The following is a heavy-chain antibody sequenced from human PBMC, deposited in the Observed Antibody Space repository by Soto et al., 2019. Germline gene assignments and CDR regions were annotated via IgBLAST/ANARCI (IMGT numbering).Heavy chain of an antibody. J-gene: IGHJ4*02. CDR1: GFTFSSYG. Sequence: QVQLVESGGGVVQPGRSLRLSCAASGFTFSSYGMHWVRQAPGKGLEWVAVISYDGSNKYYAESVKGRFTISRDNSKNTLYLQMNSLRAEGTAVYYCAKDRGQRGYSGYDGGEYWGQGTLVTFSS. D-gene: IGHD5-12*01. CDR2: ISYDGSNK. CDR3: AKDRGQRGYSGYDGGEY. V-gene: IGHV3-30*18.